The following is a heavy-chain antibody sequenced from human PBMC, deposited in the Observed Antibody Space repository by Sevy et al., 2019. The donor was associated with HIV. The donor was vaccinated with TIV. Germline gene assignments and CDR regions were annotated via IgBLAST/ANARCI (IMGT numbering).Heavy chain of an antibody. V-gene: IGHV3-21*01. CDR2: ISSSSSYI. CDR3: ARLATTYGMDV. Sequence: GGSLRLSCAASGFTFSSYSMNWVRQAPGKGLEWVSSISSSSSYIYYAASVKGRFNISRDNAKNSLYLQMNSLRAEDTAVYYCARLATTYGMDVWGQGTTVTVSS. J-gene: IGHJ6*02. CDR1: GFTFSSYS. D-gene: IGHD1-26*01.